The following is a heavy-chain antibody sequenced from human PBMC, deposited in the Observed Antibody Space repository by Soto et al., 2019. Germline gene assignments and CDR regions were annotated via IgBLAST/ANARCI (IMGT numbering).Heavy chain of an antibody. CDR2: IKSKTSGETR. V-gene: IGHV3-15*01. J-gene: IGHJ4*02. D-gene: IGHD3-10*01. Sequence: PGGTLSLSCTASGFAFSPACMTWVRHAPGKGLEWVALIKSKTSGETRAYAAPVKGRFTISRDDSENTVFLQMDSLKTEDTAVYYCAIDDAARGFGELDYWGRGTLVTVSS. CDR3: AIDDAARGFGELDY. CDR1: GFAFSPAC.